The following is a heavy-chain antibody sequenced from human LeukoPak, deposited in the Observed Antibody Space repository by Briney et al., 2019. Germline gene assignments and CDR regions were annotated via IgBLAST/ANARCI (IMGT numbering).Heavy chain of an antibody. V-gene: IGHV4-61*02. CDR1: GGSISSGSYY. J-gene: IGHJ4*02. D-gene: IGHD3-22*01. CDR3: AREVYYYDSRGFYTGNTDY. Sequence: SQTLSLTCTVSGGSISSGSYYWSWIRQPAEKGLEWIGRIYTSGSTNYNPSLKSRVTISVETSKNQFSLKLSSVTAADTAVYYCAREVYYYDSRGFYTGNTDYWGQGTLVTVSS. CDR2: IYTSGST.